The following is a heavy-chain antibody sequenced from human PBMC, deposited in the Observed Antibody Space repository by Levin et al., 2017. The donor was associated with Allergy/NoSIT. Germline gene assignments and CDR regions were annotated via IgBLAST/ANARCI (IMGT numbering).Heavy chain of an antibody. D-gene: IGHD3-3*01. CDR1: GFTFSSYA. J-gene: IGHJ4*02. Sequence: AGGSLRLSCAASGFTFSSYAMSWVRQAPGKGLEWVSAISGSGGSTYYADSVKGRFTISRDNSKNTLYLQMNSLRAEDTAVYYCAKDLTTIFGVVTGYFDYWGQGTLVTVSS. CDR2: ISGSGGST. CDR3: AKDLTTIFGVVTGYFDY. V-gene: IGHV3-23*01.